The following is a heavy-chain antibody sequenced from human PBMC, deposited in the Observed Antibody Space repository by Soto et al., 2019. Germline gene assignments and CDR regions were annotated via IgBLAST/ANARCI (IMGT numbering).Heavy chain of an antibody. CDR1: GGSISSYY. CDR2: IYYSGST. Sequence: QVQLQESGPGLVKPSETLSLTCTVSGGSISSYYWSWIRQPPGKGLEWIGYIYYSGSTNYNPSLKSRVTISVDTAKNQFSLKLSSVTAADTAVYYCASAAYNWNYWYWGQGTLVTVSS. D-gene: IGHD1-7*01. CDR3: ASAAYNWNYWY. J-gene: IGHJ4*02. V-gene: IGHV4-59*08.